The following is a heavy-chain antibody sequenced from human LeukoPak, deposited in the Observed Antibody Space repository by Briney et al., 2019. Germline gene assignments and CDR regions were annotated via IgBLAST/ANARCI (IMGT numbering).Heavy chain of an antibody. CDR3: ARGEPTASGYGMDV. Sequence: GGSLRLSCAASGFTFSSYWMHWVRQAPGKGLVWVSRIKSDGSTHYADSVKGRFTISRDNSKNTLYLQMNSLRAEDTAVYYCARGEPTASGYGMDVWGQGTTVTVSS. CDR2: IKSDGST. D-gene: IGHD5-18*01. V-gene: IGHV3-74*01. CDR1: GFTFSSYW. J-gene: IGHJ6*02.